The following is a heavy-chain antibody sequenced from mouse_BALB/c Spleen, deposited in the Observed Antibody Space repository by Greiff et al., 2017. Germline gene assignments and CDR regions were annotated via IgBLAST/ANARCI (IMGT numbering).Heavy chain of an antibody. D-gene: IGHD2-1*01. Sequence: VQLQESGAELVGPGSSVKISCKASGYAFSSYWVNWVKQRPGQGLEWIGQIYPGDGDTNYNGKFKGKATLTADKSSSTAYMQLSSLTSEDSAVYFCARWPLLDYWGQGTTLTVSS. J-gene: IGHJ2*01. CDR1: GYAFSSYW. CDR3: ARWPLLDY. CDR2: IYPGDGDT. V-gene: IGHV1-80*01.